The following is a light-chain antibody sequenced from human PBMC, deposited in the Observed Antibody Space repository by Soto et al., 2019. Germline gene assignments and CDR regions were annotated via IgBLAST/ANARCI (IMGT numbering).Light chain of an antibody. V-gene: IGLV2-14*01. J-gene: IGLJ2*01. CDR3: SSYTAISTLDVV. Sequence: QSALTQAASVSGSPGQSITISCTGTSSDIGTYKYVSWYQQHPGKAPKLMIYEVSNRPSGVSNRFSGSKSGNTASLTISGFQAEDEADYYCSSYTAISTLDVVFGGGTKLTVL. CDR2: EVS. CDR1: SSDIGTYKY.